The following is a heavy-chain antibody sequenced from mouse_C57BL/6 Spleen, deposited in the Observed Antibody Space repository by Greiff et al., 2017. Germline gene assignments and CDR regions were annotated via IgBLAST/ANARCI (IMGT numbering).Heavy chain of an antibody. CDR1: GYTFTGYW. CDR2: ILPGSGST. J-gene: IGHJ1*03. V-gene: IGHV1-9*01. Sequence: VNVVESGAELMKPGASVKLSCKATGYTFTGYWIEWVKQRPGHGLEWIGEILPGSGSTNYNEKFKGKATFTADTSSNTAYMQLSSLTTEDSAIYYCARRTVVAPYWYFDVWGTGTTVTVSS. D-gene: IGHD1-1*01. CDR3: ARRTVVAPYWYFDV.